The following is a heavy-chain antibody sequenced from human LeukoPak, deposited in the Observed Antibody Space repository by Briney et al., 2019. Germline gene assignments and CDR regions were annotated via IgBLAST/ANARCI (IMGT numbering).Heavy chain of an antibody. CDR3: AGLPRYNWNEPLDY. D-gene: IGHD1-20*01. CDR2: INPNSGGT. V-gene: IGHV1-2*02. CDR1: GYTFTDYY. J-gene: IGHJ4*02. Sequence: ASVKVSCKASGYTFTDYYMHWVRQAPGQGLEWMGWINPNSGGTKYAQKFQGRVTMTRDTSINTAYMELSRLTYDDTAVYYCAGLPRYNWNEPLDYWGQETLVTVSS.